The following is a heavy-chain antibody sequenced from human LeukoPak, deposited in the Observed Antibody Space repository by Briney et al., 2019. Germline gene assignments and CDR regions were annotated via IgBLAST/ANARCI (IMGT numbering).Heavy chain of an antibody. V-gene: IGHV4-59*01. CDR3: ARDTGYSSGWYYFDY. Sequence: SETLSLTCTVSGGSISSYYWSWIRQPPGKGPEWIGYIYYGGSTNYNSSLKSRVTISVDTSKNQFSLKLSSVTAADTAVYYCARDTGYSSGWYYFDYWGQGTLVTVSS. CDR1: GGSISSYY. J-gene: IGHJ4*02. CDR2: IYYGGST. D-gene: IGHD6-19*01.